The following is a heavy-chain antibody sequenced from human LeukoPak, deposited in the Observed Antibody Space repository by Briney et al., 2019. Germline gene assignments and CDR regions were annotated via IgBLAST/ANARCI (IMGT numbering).Heavy chain of an antibody. D-gene: IGHD3-9*01. CDR3: AAYYDILTDAFDI. CDR1: GYTFTSYD. Sequence: GASVKVSCKASGYTFTSYDINWVRQATGQGLEWMGWMNPNSGNAGYAQKFQGRVTMTRNTSISTAYMELSSLRSEDTAVYYCAAYYDILTDAFDIWGQGTMVTVPS. J-gene: IGHJ3*02. V-gene: IGHV1-8*01. CDR2: MNPNSGNA.